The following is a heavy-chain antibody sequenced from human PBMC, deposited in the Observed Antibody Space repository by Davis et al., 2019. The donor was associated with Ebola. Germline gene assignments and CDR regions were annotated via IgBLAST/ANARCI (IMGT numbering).Heavy chain of an antibody. J-gene: IGHJ4*02. D-gene: IGHD6-19*01. CDR3: ARATFGYNSGWYADY. CDR1: GYTFTSYA. Sequence: AASVKVSCKASGYTFTSYAMHWVRQAPGRRLEWMGWISAAHGDTKYSEKFQGRVTITRDTSASTAYLDLSSLRSDDTAVFYCARATFGYNSGWYADYWGQGTLVTVSS. CDR2: ISAAHGDT. V-gene: IGHV1-3*01.